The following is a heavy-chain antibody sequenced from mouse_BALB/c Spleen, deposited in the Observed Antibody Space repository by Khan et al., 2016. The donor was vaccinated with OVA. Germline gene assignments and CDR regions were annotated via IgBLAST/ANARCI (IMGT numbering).Heavy chain of an antibody. Sequence: QIQLVQSGPELKKPGETVKFSCRASGYTFTNYGMNWVKQAPGQGLKWMGWINTYIGEPTYADDFKGRFAFSLETSASTAYLQINNLQIEETATYSCARSNGTYCFAYWGQGTLVTVSA. J-gene: IGHJ3*01. V-gene: IGHV9-3-1*01. CDR3: ARSNGTYCFAY. CDR2: INTYIGEP. D-gene: IGHD2-1*01. CDR1: GYTFTNYG.